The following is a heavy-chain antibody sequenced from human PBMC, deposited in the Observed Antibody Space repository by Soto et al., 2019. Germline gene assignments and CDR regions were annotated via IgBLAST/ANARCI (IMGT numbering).Heavy chain of an antibody. Sequence: QVQLVQSGAEVKKPGASVKVSCKASGYTFTSYDINWVRQATGQGLEWMGWMNPNSGNTGYAQKFQGRVTMTRNTSISTAYMELSSLRSEDTAVYYCAREGGIVVVVAANGMDVWGQGTKVTVSS. V-gene: IGHV1-8*01. J-gene: IGHJ6*02. CDR2: MNPNSGNT. D-gene: IGHD2-15*01. CDR1: GYTFTSYD. CDR3: AREGGIVVVVAANGMDV.